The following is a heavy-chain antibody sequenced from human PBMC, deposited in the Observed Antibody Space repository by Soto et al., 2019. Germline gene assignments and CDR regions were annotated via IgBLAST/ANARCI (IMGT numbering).Heavy chain of an antibody. Sequence: ASVKFSCKASGYTFTGYYMHWVRQAPGQGLEWMGWINPNSGGTNYAQKFQGRVTMTRETSISTAYMELSRLRSDDTAVYYCAIDFGAGYYYYGMEVWGEGTKVTVSS. CDR2: INPNSGGT. J-gene: IGHJ6*04. D-gene: IGHD3-10*01. CDR3: AIDFGAGYYYYGMEV. CDR1: GYTFTGYY. V-gene: IGHV1-2*02.